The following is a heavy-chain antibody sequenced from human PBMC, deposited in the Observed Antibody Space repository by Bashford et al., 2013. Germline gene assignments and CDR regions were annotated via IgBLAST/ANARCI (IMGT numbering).Heavy chain of an antibody. D-gene: IGHD1-1*01. CDR3: AREWATGTPFDY. Sequence: VRQAPGKGLEWVSAISGSSGSTYYADSVKGRFTISRDNSKNTLFLQMNSLTVEDTAVYYCAREWATGTPFDYWGLGTLVTVSS. J-gene: IGHJ4*02. V-gene: IGHV3-23*01. CDR2: ISGSSGST.